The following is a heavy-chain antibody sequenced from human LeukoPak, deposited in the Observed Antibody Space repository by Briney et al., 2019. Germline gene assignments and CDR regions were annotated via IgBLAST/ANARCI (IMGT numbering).Heavy chain of an antibody. D-gene: IGHD2-2*01. Sequence: GGSLRLSCAASGFSFSGHDMNWVRQAPGKGLEWVSSISFSSTYIYYAGSLRGRFTISRDNAKNSLYLQMNSLSVEDTAVYYCARADCSSSTCYLRRSWFDPWGQGTLVTVSS. J-gene: IGHJ5*02. CDR1: GFSFSGHD. V-gene: IGHV3-21*01. CDR3: ARADCSSSTCYLRRSWFDP. CDR2: ISFSSTYI.